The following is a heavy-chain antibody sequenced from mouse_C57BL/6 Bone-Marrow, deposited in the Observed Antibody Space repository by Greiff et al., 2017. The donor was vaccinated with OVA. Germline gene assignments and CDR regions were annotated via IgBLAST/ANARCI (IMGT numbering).Heavy chain of an antibody. Sequence: QVQLQQPGAELVKPGASVKLSCKASGYTFTSYWMHWVKQRPGQGLEWIGMIHPNSGSTNYNEKFKSKATLTVDKSSSTAYMQLSSLTSEDAAVYYCALLLRSAWFAYWGQGTLVTVSA. J-gene: IGHJ3*01. CDR2: IHPNSGST. CDR3: ALLLRSAWFAY. D-gene: IGHD1-1*01. CDR1: GYTFTSYW. V-gene: IGHV1-64*01.